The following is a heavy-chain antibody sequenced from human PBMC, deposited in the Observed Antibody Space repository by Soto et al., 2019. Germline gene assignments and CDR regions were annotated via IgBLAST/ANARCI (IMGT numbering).Heavy chain of an antibody. J-gene: IGHJ6*02. CDR3: ARVEGITIFGVVNPLDV. CDR2: INPSGGST. D-gene: IGHD3-3*01. CDR1: GYTFTSYY. Sequence: ASVKVSCKASGYTFTSYYMHWVRQAPGQGLEWMGIINPSGGSTSYAQKFQGRVTMTRDTSTSTVYMGLSSLRSEDTAVYYCARVEGITIFGVVNPLDVWGQGTTVTVSS. V-gene: IGHV1-46*01.